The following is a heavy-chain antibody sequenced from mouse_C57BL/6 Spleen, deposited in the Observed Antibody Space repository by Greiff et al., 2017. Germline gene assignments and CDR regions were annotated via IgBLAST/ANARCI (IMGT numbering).Heavy chain of an antibody. J-gene: IGHJ3*01. V-gene: IGHV6-3*01. CDR2: IRLKSDNYAT. CDR3: TVYYDYDCWAY. Sequence: EVKVEESGGGLVQPGGSMKLSCVASGFTFSNYWMHWVRQSPEKGLEWVAQIRLKSDNYATHYAESVKGRFTISRDDSKSSVYLQMNNLRAEDTGIYYCTVYYDYDCWAYWGQGTLVTVSA. D-gene: IGHD2-4*01. CDR1: GFTFSNYW.